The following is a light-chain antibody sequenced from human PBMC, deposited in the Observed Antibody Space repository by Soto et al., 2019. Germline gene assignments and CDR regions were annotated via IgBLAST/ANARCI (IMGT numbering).Light chain of an antibody. CDR1: SSNIGNSD. J-gene: IGLJ1*01. Sequence: QPVLTQPPSTSGTPGQRVTISCSGSSSNIGNSDVYWYQQLPGTAPKLLIYRSNQRPSGVPDRLSGSKSGASASLAISGLRSEDEAEYYCATWDDSLSGYVFGSGTKVTVL. CDR2: RSN. V-gene: IGLV1-47*01. CDR3: ATWDDSLSGYV.